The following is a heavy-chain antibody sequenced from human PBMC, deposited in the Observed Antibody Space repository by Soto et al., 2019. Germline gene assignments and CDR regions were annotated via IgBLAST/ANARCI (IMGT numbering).Heavy chain of an antibody. Sequence: PSETLSLTCPVSGCSISSHYWSWVRQAPGKGLEWIGHIYYRGSTSYNPSLRSRSTISVDTSNNQFSLKLNSVTTADTAVYYCARDGREASGMDVWGQGTKVPVSS. V-gene: IGHV4-59*11. CDR3: ARDGREASGMDV. J-gene: IGHJ6*02. CDR2: IYYRGST. D-gene: IGHD1-26*01. CDR1: GCSISSHY.